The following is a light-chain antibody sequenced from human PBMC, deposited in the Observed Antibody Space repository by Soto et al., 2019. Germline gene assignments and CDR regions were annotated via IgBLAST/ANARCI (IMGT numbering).Light chain of an antibody. CDR1: QSVSSY. J-gene: IGKJ2*01. CDR3: QQRSNWPRT. V-gene: IGKV3-11*01. Sequence: EIVLTQSPATLSLSPGERATLSCRASQSVSSYLAWYQQKPDQAPRLLIYDASNRATGIPARFSGSGSGTDFTLTISRLEPEDFAVYYCQQRSNWPRTFGQGTKLEIK. CDR2: DAS.